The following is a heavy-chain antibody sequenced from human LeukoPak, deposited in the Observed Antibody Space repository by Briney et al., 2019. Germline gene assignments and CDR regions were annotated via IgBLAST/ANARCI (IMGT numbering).Heavy chain of an antibody. J-gene: IGHJ4*02. CDR3: GRALGSPLDY. CDR1: GFTFSSDW. Sequence: GGSLSLSRAASGFTFSSDWMHWVRQAPGKGLVWVSRINSDGSRTNYADSVKGRFTISRDNAKSTLYLQMNSLRAEDTAVYYCGRALGSPLDYWGQGTLVTVSS. D-gene: IGHD1-26*01. V-gene: IGHV3-74*01. CDR2: INSDGSRT.